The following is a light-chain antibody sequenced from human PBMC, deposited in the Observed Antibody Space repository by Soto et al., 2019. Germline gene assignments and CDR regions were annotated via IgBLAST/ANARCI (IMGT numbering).Light chain of an antibody. V-gene: IGKV1-5*03. CDR3: QLYYTFPLT. J-gene: IGKJ4*01. CDR1: RNINNL. CDR2: KAS. Sequence: DIQMTQSPSTLSASVGDRVAITCRASRNINNLLAWYQQKPGKAPKLLIYKASSLESGVPSRFSGSGSGTEFTLTISSLQPDDFGTYYCQLYYTFPLTFGGGTKVEIK.